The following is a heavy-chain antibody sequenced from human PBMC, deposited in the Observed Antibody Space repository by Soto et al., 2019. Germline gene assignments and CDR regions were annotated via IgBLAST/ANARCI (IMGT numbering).Heavy chain of an antibody. V-gene: IGHV1-69*13. CDR1: GGTFSSYA. D-gene: IGHD1-26*01. CDR2: IIPIFGTA. Sequence: GASVKVSCKASGGTFSSYAISWVRQAPGQGLEWMGGIIPIFGTANYAQKFQGRVTITADESTSTAYMELSSLRSEDTAVYYCARADIVGATRDAFDIWGQGTMVTVSS. CDR3: ARADIVGATRDAFDI. J-gene: IGHJ3*02.